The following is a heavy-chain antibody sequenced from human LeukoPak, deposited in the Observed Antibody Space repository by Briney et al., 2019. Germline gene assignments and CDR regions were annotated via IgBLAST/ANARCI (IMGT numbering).Heavy chain of an antibody. CDR2: IIPIFGTA. CDR3: ARDSGTEPYMGKLDY. Sequence: SVKVSCKASGGTFSSYAISWVRQAPGQGLEWMGGIIPIFGTANYAQKFQGRVTITTDESTSTAYMELSSLRPEDTAVYYCARDSGTEPYMGKLDYWGQGTLVTVSS. J-gene: IGHJ4*02. D-gene: IGHD1-14*01. CDR1: GGTFSSYA. V-gene: IGHV1-69*05.